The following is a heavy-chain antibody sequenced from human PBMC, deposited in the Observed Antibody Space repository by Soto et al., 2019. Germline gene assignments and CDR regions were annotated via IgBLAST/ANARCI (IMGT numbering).Heavy chain of an antibody. CDR3: ARRPRRSDFWSGYEYYYYGMDV. CDR2: IDPIDSYT. J-gene: IGHJ6*02. Sequence: GESLKISCKGSGYSFTSYWISWVRQMPGKGLEWMGRIDPIDSYTNYSPSFQGHVTISADKSISTAYLQWSSLKASDTAMYYCARRPRRSDFWSGYEYYYYGMDVWGQGTTVTVSS. CDR1: GYSFTSYW. V-gene: IGHV5-10-1*01. D-gene: IGHD3-3*01.